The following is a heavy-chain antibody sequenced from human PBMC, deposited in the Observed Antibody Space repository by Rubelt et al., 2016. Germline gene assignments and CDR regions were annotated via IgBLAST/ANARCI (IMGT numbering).Heavy chain of an antibody. V-gene: IGHV1-46*01. CDR1: GYTFTSYY. CDR2: INPSGGST. J-gene: IGHJ3*02. D-gene: IGHD6-13*01. CDR3: ARGSWFRGAFDI. Sequence: QVQLVQSGAEVKKPGASVKVSCKASGYTFTSYYMHWVRQAPGQGLEWMGIINPSGGSTSYAQKFQGWVTMTRDTSISTAYMELSRLRSDDTAVYYCARGSWFRGAFDIWGQGTMVTVSS.